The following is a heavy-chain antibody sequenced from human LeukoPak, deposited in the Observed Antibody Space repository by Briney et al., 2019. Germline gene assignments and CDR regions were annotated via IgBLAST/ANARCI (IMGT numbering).Heavy chain of an antibody. D-gene: IGHD3-22*01. CDR1: GGSISSGSYY. CDR3: ARGSSGYDSSGYSNYYYYGMDV. Sequence: KTSETLSLTCTVSGGSISSGSYYWSWIRQPAGKGLEWIGRIYTSGSTNYNPSLKSRVTISVDTSKNQFSLKLSSVTAADTAVYYCARGSSGYDSSGYSNYYYYGMDVWGQGTTATVSS. J-gene: IGHJ6*02. V-gene: IGHV4-61*02. CDR2: IYTSGST.